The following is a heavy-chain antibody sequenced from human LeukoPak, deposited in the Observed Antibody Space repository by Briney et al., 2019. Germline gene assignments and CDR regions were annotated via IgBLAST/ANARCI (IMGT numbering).Heavy chain of an antibody. CDR2: IYSGGST. D-gene: IGHD3-22*01. CDR3: PRDLSVSDYYDSSGSRGAFDI. CDR1: GFTVSSNY. Sequence: GGSLRLSCAASGFTVSSNYMSWVRQAPGKGLEWVSVIYSGGSTYYSDSVKGRVTISRDNSKNPMYLQMNSLRAEDTAVYYCPRDLSVSDYYDSSGSRGAFDIWGQGTMVTVSS. J-gene: IGHJ3*02. V-gene: IGHV3-66*01.